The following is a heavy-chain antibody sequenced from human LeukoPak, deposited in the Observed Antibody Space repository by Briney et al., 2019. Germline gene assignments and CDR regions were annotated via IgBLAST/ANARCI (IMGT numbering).Heavy chain of an antibody. CDR3: ATDQEAFDS. CDR1: GYSFTSNY. J-gene: IGHJ4*02. CDR2: IYPRDGST. V-gene: IGHV1-46*01. Sequence: ASVKVSCKASGYSFTSNYIHWVRQAPGQGREWMGMIYPRDGSTSYAQKFQGRVTVTRDTSTSAVHMELSGLRSEDTAVYYCATDQEAFDSWGQGTLVTVSS.